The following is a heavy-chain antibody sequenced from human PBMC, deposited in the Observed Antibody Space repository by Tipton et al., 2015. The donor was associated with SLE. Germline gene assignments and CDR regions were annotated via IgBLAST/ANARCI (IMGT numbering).Heavy chain of an antibody. CDR2: IDPSDSYT. CDR1: GYSFTSYW. J-gene: IGHJ3*02. CDR3: AMSVVVPAAFPIGYAFDI. V-gene: IGHV5-10-1*01. Sequence: VQLVQSGAEVKKPGESLRISCKGSGYSFTSYWISWVRQMPGKGLEWMGRIDPSDSYTNYSPSFQGHVTISADKSISTAYLQWSSLKASDTAMYYCAMSVVVPAAFPIGYAFDIWGQGTMVTVSS. D-gene: IGHD2-2*01.